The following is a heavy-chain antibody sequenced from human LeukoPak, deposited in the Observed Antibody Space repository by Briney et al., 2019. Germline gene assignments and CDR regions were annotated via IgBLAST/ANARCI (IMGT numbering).Heavy chain of an antibody. D-gene: IGHD4-17*01. V-gene: IGHV4-31*03. CDR1: GGSISSGGYY. CDR2: IYYSGST. Sequence: SQTLSLTCTVSGGSISSGGYYWSWIRQPPEQGLEWIGYIYYSGSTYYNPSLKSRVTISVDTSKKQFSLKLNSVTAADTAVYYCARLTSTVTTPLEFDYWGQGTLVTVSS. CDR3: ARLTSTVTTPLEFDY. J-gene: IGHJ4*02.